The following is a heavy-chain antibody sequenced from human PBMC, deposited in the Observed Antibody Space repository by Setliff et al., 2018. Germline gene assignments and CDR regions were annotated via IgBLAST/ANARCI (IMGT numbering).Heavy chain of an antibody. Sequence: ESGPTLVNPTETLTLTCTFSGFSLSTSTVRVSWIRQPPGEALEWLARIDWDDEKFYSTSLKTRLTISKDTSKNQVILTMTNMDPADTATYYCARTVGYSSVWYDGDWFDPWGQGTLVTVSS. CDR2: IDWDDEK. D-gene: IGHD6-19*01. CDR3: ARTVGYSSVWYDGDWFDP. CDR1: GFSLSTSTVR. V-gene: IGHV2-70*04. J-gene: IGHJ5*02.